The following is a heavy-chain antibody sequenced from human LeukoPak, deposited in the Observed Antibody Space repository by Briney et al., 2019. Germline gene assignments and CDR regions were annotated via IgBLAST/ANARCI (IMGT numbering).Heavy chain of an antibody. V-gene: IGHV3-30-3*01. CDR1: GFTFSSYA. CDR3: ARGRSGYYYPN. J-gene: IGHJ4*02. Sequence: GRSLRLSCAASGFTFSSYAMHWVRQAPGKGLEWVAVIPYDGSNKYYADSVKGRFTISRDNSKNTLYLQMNSLRAEDTAVYYCARGRSGYYYPNWGQGTLVTVSS. D-gene: IGHD3-22*01. CDR2: IPYDGSNK.